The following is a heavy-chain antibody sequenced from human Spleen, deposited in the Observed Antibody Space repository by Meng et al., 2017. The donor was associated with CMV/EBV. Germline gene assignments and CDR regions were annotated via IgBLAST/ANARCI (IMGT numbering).Heavy chain of an antibody. D-gene: IGHD5-24*01. CDR1: GITLSSYA. J-gene: IGHJ3*02. Sequence: SGITLSSYAMHWVRQAPGKGLEWVAVISYDGSNKYYADSVKGRFTISRDNSKNTLYLQMNSLRAEDTAVYYCARDNVEMATIIAFDIWGQVTMVTVSS. CDR3: ARDNVEMATIIAFDI. CDR2: ISYDGSNK. V-gene: IGHV3-30*04.